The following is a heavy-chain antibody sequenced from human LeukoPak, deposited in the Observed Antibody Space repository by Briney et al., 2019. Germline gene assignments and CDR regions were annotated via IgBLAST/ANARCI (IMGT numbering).Heavy chain of an antibody. D-gene: IGHD2-8*01. Sequence: SETLSLTCTVSGGSISSSSYYWGWIRQPPGKGLEWIGSIYYSGSTYYNPSLKSRVTISVDTSKNQFSLKLSSVTAADTAVYYCARRSTYGYIDYWGQGTLVTVSS. CDR1: GGSISSSSYY. J-gene: IGHJ4*02. CDR2: IYYSGST. CDR3: ARRSTYGYIDY. V-gene: IGHV4-39*01.